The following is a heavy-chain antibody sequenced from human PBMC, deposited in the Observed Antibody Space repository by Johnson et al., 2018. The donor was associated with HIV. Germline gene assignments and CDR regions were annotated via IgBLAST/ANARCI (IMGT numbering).Heavy chain of an antibody. CDR2: ISYDGSNK. D-gene: IGHD4-17*01. CDR1: GFTFSSYA. CDR3: ARVRRNPTVTTRGAAFDI. J-gene: IGHJ3*02. Sequence: QVQLVESGGGVVQPGRSLRLSCAASGFTFSSYAMHWVRQAPGKGLEWVAVISYDGSNKYYADSVKGRFTISRDNSKNTLYLQMNSLSAEDPAVYYCARVRRNPTVTTRGAAFDIWGQGTMVTVSS. V-gene: IGHV3-30-3*01.